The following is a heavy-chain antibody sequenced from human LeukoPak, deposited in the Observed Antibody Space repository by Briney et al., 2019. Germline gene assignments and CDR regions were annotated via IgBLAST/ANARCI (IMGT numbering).Heavy chain of an antibody. CDR2: ISSSGSTI. CDR3: ARGEYCSGGSCYSKRRQTTTYMDV. J-gene: IGHJ6*03. V-gene: IGHV3-48*03. Sequence: GSLRLSCAASGFTFSSYEMNWVRQAPGKGLEWVSYISSSGSTIYYADSVKGRFTISRDNAKNSLYLQMNSLRAEDTAVYYCARGEYCSGGSCYSKRRQTTTYMDVWGKGTTVTVSS. CDR1: GFTFSSYE. D-gene: IGHD2-15*01.